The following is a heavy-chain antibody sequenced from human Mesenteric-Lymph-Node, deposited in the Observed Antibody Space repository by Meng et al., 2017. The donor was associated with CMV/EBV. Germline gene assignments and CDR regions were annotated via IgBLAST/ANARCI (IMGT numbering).Heavy chain of an antibody. CDR3: ARLTTVTPSDPFDL. J-gene: IGHJ3*01. V-gene: IGHV3-48*03. CDR2: ISDSGRTR. Sequence: GGSLRLSCAASGFIFSRYEMNWVRQAPGKGLEWVSYISDSGRTRYYADSVKGRSTISRDNAKSSLYLQLDNLSGEDTAVYYCARLTTVTPSDPFDLWGQGTMVTVS. CDR1: GFIFSRYE. D-gene: IGHD4-17*01.